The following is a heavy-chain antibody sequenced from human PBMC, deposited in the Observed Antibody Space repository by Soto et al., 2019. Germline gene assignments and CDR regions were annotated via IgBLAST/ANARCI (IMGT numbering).Heavy chain of an antibody. CDR3: ARGPLTYYDFWSGYSSWFDP. CDR2: INPSGGST. CDR1: GYTFTSYY. J-gene: IGHJ5*02. Sequence: ASVKVSCKASGYTFTSYYMHWVLQAPGQGLEWMGIINPSGGSTSYAQKFQGRVTMTRDTSTSTVYMELSSLRSEDTAVYYCARGPLTYYDFWSGYSSWFDPWGQGTLVTVSS. V-gene: IGHV1-46*01. D-gene: IGHD3-3*01.